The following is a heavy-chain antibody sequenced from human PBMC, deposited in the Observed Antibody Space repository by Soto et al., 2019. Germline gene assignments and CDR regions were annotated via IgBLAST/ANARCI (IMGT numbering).Heavy chain of an antibody. V-gene: IGHV1-18*01. D-gene: IGHD2-2*01. CDR2: ISAYNGNT. Sequence: QVQLVQSGGEVKKPGASVKVSCKASGYTFTSYGISLVRQAPGQGLEWMGWISAYNGNTNYAQKLQGRVTMTTDTSTSTAYMELRSLRSDDTAVYYCARDSRGYCSSTSCYDWFDPWGQGTLVTVSS. CDR1: GYTFTSYG. CDR3: ARDSRGYCSSTSCYDWFDP. J-gene: IGHJ5*02.